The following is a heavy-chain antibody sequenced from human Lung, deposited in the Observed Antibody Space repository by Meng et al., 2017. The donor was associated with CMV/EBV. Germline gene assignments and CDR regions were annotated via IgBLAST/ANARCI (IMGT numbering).Heavy chain of an antibody. J-gene: IGHJ6*02. CDR3: VRHIIVVPARGYGVDV. V-gene: IGHV4-38-2*01. Sequence: GSLRLSCHVSGHSISSDYFWGWVRQSPGTGLEWVGICDSGDTFYNPSLKSRVAISVDTSANQFSLTLRSVTAADTAVYYCVRHIIVVPARGYGVDVWGQGTTVXVLL. CDR2: CDSGDT. CDR1: GHSISSDYF. D-gene: IGHD2-2*01.